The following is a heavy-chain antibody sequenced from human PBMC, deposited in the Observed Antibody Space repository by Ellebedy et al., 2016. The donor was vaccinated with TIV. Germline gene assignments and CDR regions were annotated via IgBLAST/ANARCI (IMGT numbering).Heavy chain of an antibody. CDR2: VSYDGTSK. J-gene: IGHJ6*03. V-gene: IGHV3-30-3*01. CDR1: GFTFSSYA. CDR3: ARAIRPGYFYYMDV. D-gene: IGHD3-10*01. Sequence: GGSLRLSXAASGFTFSSYAMHWVRQAPGKGLEWVAVVSYDGTSKYYADSLKGQFTISRDNSKNTLYLQMNSLRPEDTAVYYCARAIRPGYFYYMDVWGKGTTVTVSS.